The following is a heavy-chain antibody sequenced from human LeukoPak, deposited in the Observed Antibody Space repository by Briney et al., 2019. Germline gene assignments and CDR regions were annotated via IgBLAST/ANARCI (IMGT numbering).Heavy chain of an antibody. Sequence: PSETLSLTCTVSGGSISSYYWSWIRQPAGKGLEWIGRIYTSGSTNYNPSLKSRVTMSVDTSKNQFSLKLSSVTAADTAVYYRARGYYDFWSGYYNDAFDIWGQGTMVTVSS. D-gene: IGHD3-3*01. CDR3: ARGYYDFWSGYYNDAFDI. J-gene: IGHJ3*02. V-gene: IGHV4-4*07. CDR1: GGSISSYY. CDR2: IYTSGST.